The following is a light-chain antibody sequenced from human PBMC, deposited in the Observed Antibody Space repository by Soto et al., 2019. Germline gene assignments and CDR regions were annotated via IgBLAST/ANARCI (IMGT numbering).Light chain of an antibody. Sequence: IQLTQSPSSLSASVGDRVTITCRASQDIRIALGWYQQKPGKVPKLLIYAASTLQSGVPSRFSGSRSGTDFTLTISSLQPEDFATYYCLLDFSYFWAFGQGTKVDIK. J-gene: IGKJ1*01. CDR1: QDIRIA. V-gene: IGKV1-6*01. CDR3: LLDFSYFWA. CDR2: AAS.